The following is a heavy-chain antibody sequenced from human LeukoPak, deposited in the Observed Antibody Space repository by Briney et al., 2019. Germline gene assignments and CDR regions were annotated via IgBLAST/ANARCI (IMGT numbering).Heavy chain of an antibody. J-gene: IGHJ3*02. CDR3: ARASTSGSAFDI. V-gene: IGHV1-69*13. D-gene: IGHD1-26*01. Sequence: SVKVSCKATGYTFTTYGISWVRQAPGQGLEWMGGIIPIFGTANYAQKFQGRVTITADESTSTAYMELSSLRSEDTAVYYCARASTSGSAFDIWGQGTMVTVSS. CDR1: GYTFTTYG. CDR2: IIPIFGTA.